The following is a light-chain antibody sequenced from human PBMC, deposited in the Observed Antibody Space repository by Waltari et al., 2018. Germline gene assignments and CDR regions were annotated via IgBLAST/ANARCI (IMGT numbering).Light chain of an antibody. CDR1: QSLLHSDGETY. Sequence: DIVMTQTPLSLSVTPGQPAPIPCKSSQSLLHSDGETYLFWYLQKPGQPPQLLISKVSNRFSGVPDRFSGSGSGTDFALKISRMEPEDVGVYYCTQSVRLPYTFGQGTKLEIK. CDR3: TQSVRLPYT. V-gene: IGKV2D-29*01. J-gene: IGKJ2*01. CDR2: KVS.